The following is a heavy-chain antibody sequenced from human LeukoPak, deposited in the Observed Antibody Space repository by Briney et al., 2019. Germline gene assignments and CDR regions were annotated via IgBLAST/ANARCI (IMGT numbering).Heavy chain of an antibody. V-gene: IGHV4-59*01. J-gene: IGHJ4*02. CDR3: ARITGYFDSGGSYYWGFFDY. CDR1: GVSLTNDH. D-gene: IGHD3-22*01. Sequence: PSDTLSLTCSVSGVSLTNDHCIWIRHIPGKGLEWIWYMSDRGQTNYNPSLRSRATVSVDTSKSQGSLRLTSVTSADTAEYYCARITGYFDSGGSYYWGFFDYWGQGSLVTVSS. CDR2: MSDRGQT.